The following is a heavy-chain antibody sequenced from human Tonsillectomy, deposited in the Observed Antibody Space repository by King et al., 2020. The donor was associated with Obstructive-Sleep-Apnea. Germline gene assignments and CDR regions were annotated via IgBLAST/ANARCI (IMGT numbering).Heavy chain of an antibody. CDR3: ASDRCSGTTCFDVFDI. CDR2: ISGSGDYL. J-gene: IGHJ3*02. V-gene: IGHV3-21*06. D-gene: IGHD2-2*01. CDR1: GFPFSSYG. Sequence: EVQLVESGGGLVKPGGSLRISCAASGFPFSSYGMNWVRQAPGKGLECVSSISGSGDYLYYAESVKGPFTISRDNAKSSVYLQMNDLRAEDAAVYFCASDRCSGTTCFDVFDIWGQGTTVTVSS.